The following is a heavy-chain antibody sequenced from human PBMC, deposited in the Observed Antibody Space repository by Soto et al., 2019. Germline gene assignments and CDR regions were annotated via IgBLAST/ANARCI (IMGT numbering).Heavy chain of an antibody. D-gene: IGHD3-3*01. CDR2: ISSSSSYI. CDR1: GFTFSSYS. Sequence: GGSLRLSCAASGFTFSSYSMNWVRQAPGKGLEWVSSISSSSSYIYYADSVKGRFTISRDNAKNSLYLQMNSLRAEDTAVYYCARDLHPLRFLEWLPAVSSYGYWGQGTQVTVSS. V-gene: IGHV3-21*01. CDR3: ARDLHPLRFLEWLPAVSSYGY. J-gene: IGHJ4*02.